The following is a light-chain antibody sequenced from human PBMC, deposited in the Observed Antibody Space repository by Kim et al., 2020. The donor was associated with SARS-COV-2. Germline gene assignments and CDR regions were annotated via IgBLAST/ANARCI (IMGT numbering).Light chain of an antibody. CDR3: QKYNSAPRT. V-gene: IGKV1-27*01. J-gene: IGKJ1*01. CDR2: AAS. CDR1: QGISNY. Sequence: ASQGHRLTITCRASQGISNYFAWYQQKPGKVPKLLIYAASALQSGVPSRFSGSGSGTDFTLTISSLQPEDVATYYCQKYNSAPRTFGQGTKVDIK.